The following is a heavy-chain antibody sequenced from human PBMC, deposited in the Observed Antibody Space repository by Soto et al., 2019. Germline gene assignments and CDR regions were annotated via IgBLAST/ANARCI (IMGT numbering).Heavy chain of an antibody. CDR2: ISYDGSNK. D-gene: IGHD5-18*01. J-gene: IGHJ6*02. CDR3: AREGVKDTAMVEPDYYYGMDV. CDR1: GFTFSSYA. V-gene: IGHV3-30-3*01. Sequence: QVQLVESGGGVVQPGRSLRLSCAASGFTFSSYAMHWVRQAPGKGLEWVAVISYDGSNKYYADSVKGRFTISRDNSKNPLYLQMNRLRAEDTAVYYCAREGVKDTAMVEPDYYYGMDVRGQGTTVTVPS.